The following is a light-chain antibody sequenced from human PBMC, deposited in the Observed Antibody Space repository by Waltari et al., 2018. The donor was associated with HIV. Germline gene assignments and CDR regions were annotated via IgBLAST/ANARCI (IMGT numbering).Light chain of an antibody. CDR1: SIDIGSVNY. CDR2: EVS. CDR3: CSYAGNSARV. J-gene: IGLJ3*02. Sequence: QYALTQPASVYGSPVPSLNIPCAGTSIDIGSVNYVSGYKQYPGKAPKVMIYEVSNRPSGVSSRFSGSKSGNTASLTISGLQVEDEADYYRCSYAGNSARVFGGGTKLTVL. V-gene: IGLV2-23*02.